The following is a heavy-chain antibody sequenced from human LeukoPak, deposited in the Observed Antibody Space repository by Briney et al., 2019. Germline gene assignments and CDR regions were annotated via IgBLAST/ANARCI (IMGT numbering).Heavy chain of an antibody. D-gene: IGHD3-10*01. Sequence: SETLSLTCTVSGGSISSYYWSWIRLPPGKGLEWIGYIYYSGSTNYNPSLKSRVTISVDTSKNQFSLKLSSVTAADTAVYCCARDTLGYYGSGTYNWFDPWGQGTLVTVSS. J-gene: IGHJ5*02. V-gene: IGHV4-59*01. CDR1: GGSISSYY. CDR3: ARDTLGYYGSGTYNWFDP. CDR2: IYYSGST.